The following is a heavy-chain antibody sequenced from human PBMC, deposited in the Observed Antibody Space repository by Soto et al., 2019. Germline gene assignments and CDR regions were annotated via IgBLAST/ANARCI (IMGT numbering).Heavy chain of an antibody. V-gene: IGHV4-39*07. J-gene: IGHJ4*02. D-gene: IGHD2-15*01. CDR1: GGSISSSSYW. CDR3: ASLGYCSGGSCYVDY. Sequence: PSETLSLTCTVSGGSISSSSYWWGWIRQSPAMGLDWIGSAYSSGSTYYNPSLKSRVTISVDTSKNQFSLKLSSVTAADTAVYYCASLGYCSGGSCYVDYWGQGTLVTVSS. CDR2: AYSSGST.